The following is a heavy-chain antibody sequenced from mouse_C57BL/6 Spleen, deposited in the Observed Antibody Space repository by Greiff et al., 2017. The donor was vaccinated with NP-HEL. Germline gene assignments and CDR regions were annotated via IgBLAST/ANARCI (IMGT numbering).Heavy chain of an antibody. D-gene: IGHD2-4*01. Sequence: QVQLQQPGAELVKPGASVKVSCKASGYTFTSYWMHWVKQRPGQGLEWIGRIHPSDSDTNYNQKFKGKATLTVDKSSSTAYMQLSSLTSEDSAVYYCAMRDYDWYFDVWGTGTTVTVPS. CDR1: GYTFTSYW. CDR3: AMRDYDWYFDV. V-gene: IGHV1-74*01. J-gene: IGHJ1*03. CDR2: IHPSDSDT.